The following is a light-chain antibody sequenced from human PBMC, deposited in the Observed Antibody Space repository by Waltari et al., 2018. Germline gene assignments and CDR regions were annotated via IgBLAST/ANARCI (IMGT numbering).Light chain of an antibody. J-gene: IGKJ3*01. CDR3: LQYSSSPFT. CDR1: PSISSW. V-gene: IGKV1-12*01. Sequence: DIQMTQSPSSLSASVGDTVTITFRASPSISSWLAWYQQKPGKAPKLLIYKASSLQSWVPSRFSGSGSGTDFTLTISSLQPEDFATYYCLQYSSSPFTFGPGTKLDIK. CDR2: KAS.